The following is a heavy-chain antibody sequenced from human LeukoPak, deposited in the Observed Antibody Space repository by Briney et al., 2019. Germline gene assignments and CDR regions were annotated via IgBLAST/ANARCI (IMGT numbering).Heavy chain of an antibody. V-gene: IGHV4-59*08. CDR2: IYYSGST. CDR3: ARQYTMGSFDY. J-gene: IGHJ4*02. D-gene: IGHD3-10*01. Sequence: SETLSLTCAVYGGSFSGYYWSWIRQPPGKGLEWIGYIYYSGSTNYNPSLKSRVTISVDTSKNQFSLKLSSVTAADTAVYYCARQYTMGSFDYWGQGTLVTVSS. CDR1: GGSFSGYY.